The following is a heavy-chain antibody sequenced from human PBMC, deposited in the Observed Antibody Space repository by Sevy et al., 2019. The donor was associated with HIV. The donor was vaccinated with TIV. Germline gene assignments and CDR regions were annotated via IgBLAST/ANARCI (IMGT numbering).Heavy chain of an antibody. CDR2: INESGIT. J-gene: IGHJ5*02. Sequence: SETLSLTCAVHDGSFSGYYWNWIRQFPGKGLEWIGEINESGITYYNPSLKSRVTISVDTSKKQFSLKLNSVTAADTAVYFCARSPPVVVVPGAPSWFDPWGQGTLVTVSS. CDR1: DGSFSGYY. V-gene: IGHV4-34*01. D-gene: IGHD2-2*01. CDR3: ARSPPVVVVPGAPSWFDP.